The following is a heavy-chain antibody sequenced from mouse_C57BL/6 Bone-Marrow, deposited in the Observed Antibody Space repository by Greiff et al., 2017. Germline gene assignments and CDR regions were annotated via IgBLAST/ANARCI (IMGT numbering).Heavy chain of an antibody. V-gene: IGHV1-47*01. D-gene: IGHD5-1*01. Sequence: VQLQQSGAELVKPGASVKMSCKASGYTFTTYPLEWMKQNHGKSLEWIGNFHPYNDATKYNEKFKGKATLTVEKSSNTVYLELSRLPSDDSAVYYCARSSTFFYYFDYWGQGTTLTVSS. CDR3: ARSSTFFYYFDY. CDR2: FHPYNDAT. J-gene: IGHJ2*01. CDR1: GYTFTTYP.